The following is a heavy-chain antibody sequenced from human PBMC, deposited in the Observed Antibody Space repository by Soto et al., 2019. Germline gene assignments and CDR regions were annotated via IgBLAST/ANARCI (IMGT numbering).Heavy chain of an antibody. CDR3: ARHPERIAQIGWFDP. CDR2: ISGSGGST. J-gene: IGHJ5*02. V-gene: IGHV3-23*01. D-gene: IGHD6-13*01. CDR1: GFSLSNYV. Sequence: PGGSLRLSCAASGFSLSNYVMNWVRQAPGKGLEWISAISGSGGSTYYADSVKGRFTISRDNSKNTLYLQMNSLRAEDTAVYYCARHPERIAQIGWFDPWGQGTLVTVSS.